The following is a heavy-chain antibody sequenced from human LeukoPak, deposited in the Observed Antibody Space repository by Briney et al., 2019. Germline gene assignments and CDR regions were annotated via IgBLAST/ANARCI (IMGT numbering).Heavy chain of an antibody. V-gene: IGHV4-34*01. D-gene: IGHD3-9*01. J-gene: IGHJ3*02. CDR2: INLSGST. Sequence: SPSLSLTCAVYGGSFSGYYWSCIRQPPGKGLEWIGEINLSGSTNYNPSLKSRVTLSVDTSMNPFSLKLSSVTAADTAVYYCARGSRVLRYFDWLSSGAFDIWGQGTMVTVSS. CDR1: GGSFSGYY. CDR3: ARGSRVLRYFDWLSSGAFDI.